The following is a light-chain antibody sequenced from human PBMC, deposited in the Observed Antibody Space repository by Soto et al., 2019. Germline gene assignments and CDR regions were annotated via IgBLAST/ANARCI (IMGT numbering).Light chain of an antibody. CDR3: AAWDDSLL. CDR1: SSNIGSNY. V-gene: IGLV1-47*01. CDR2: RNN. Sequence: QSALTQPPSASGTPGQRVTISCSGSSSNIGSNYVYWYQQLPGTAPKLLIYRNNQRPSGVPDRFSGSKSGTSASLAISGLRSEDEADYYCAAWDDSLLFGGGTQLTVL. J-gene: IGLJ7*01.